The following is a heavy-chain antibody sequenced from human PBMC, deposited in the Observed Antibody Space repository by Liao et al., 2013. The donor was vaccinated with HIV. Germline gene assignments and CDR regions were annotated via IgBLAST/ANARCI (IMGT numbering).Heavy chain of an antibody. D-gene: IGHD3-22*01. Sequence: QLQLQESGPGLVKPSETLSLTCSVSGGSISSSSYYWGWIRQPPGKGLEWIGSIYYSGSTYYNPSLKSRVTISVHTSKNQFSLKLSSVTAADKAVYYCAGGYYYDSSGSDFDYWGQGTLVTVSS. CDR1: GGSISSSSYY. CDR3: AGGYYYDSSGSDFDY. J-gene: IGHJ4*02. CDR2: IYYSGST. V-gene: IGHV4-39*07.